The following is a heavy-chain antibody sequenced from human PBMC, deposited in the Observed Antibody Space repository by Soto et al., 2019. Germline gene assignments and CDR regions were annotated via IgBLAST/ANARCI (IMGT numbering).Heavy chain of an antibody. Sequence: SETLSLTCTVSGVSIYSYYWTWIRQPPGKGLEWIGYIYYTGSTNYNSSLKSRVAMSIDTSKSQFSLELTSVSAADTAVYYCASYRREVHYYMHLWGKGTTVTVSS. CDR2: IYYTGST. CDR3: ASYRREVHYYMHL. D-gene: IGHD3-16*02. CDR1: GVSIYSYY. V-gene: IGHV4-59*01. J-gene: IGHJ6*03.